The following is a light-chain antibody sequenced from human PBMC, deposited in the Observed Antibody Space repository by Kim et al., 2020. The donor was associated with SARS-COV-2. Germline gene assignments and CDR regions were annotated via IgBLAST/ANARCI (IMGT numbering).Light chain of an antibody. Sequence: LCPGERATLSGRASQGVRGYLAWYQQKPGQAPRLLIYDASNRATGIPARFSGSGSGTDFTLTISSLEPEDFAVYYCQQRSTWPLTFGGGTKVDIK. CDR3: QQRSTWPLT. CDR2: DAS. CDR1: QGVRGY. V-gene: IGKV3-11*01. J-gene: IGKJ4*01.